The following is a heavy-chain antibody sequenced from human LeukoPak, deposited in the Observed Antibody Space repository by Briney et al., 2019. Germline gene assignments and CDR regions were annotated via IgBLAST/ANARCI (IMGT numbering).Heavy chain of an antibody. D-gene: IGHD2-15*01. Sequence: GESLRLSCIASGFTFSNYWMSWVRQAPGKGLEGVADIKQDGSEKYYMDSVKGRFSISRDNAKNSLNLQMNNLRAEDTAVYWATTQTFDYWGQGTLVTVSS. J-gene: IGHJ4*02. CDR2: IKQDGSEK. CDR3: TTQTFDY. CDR1: GFTFSNYW. V-gene: IGHV3-7*03.